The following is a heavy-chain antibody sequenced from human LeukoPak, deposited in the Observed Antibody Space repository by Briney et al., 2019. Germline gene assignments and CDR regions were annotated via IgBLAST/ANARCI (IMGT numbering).Heavy chain of an antibody. CDR1: GFTFSNYG. Sequence: GGSLRLSCVGSGFTFSNYGMHWVRQAPGKGLEWVAVIYYDGSDKYYADSVKGRFTISRDNSKNTLYLQMNSLTAEDTAVYYCARHGRSSYYYGMDVWGQGTTVTVSS. V-gene: IGHV3-33*01. D-gene: IGHD5-24*01. CDR3: ARHGRSSYYYGMDV. J-gene: IGHJ6*02. CDR2: IYYDGSDK.